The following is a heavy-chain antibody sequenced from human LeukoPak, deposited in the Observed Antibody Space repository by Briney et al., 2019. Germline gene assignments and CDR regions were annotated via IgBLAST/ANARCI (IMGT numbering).Heavy chain of an antibody. CDR2: IYYSGST. J-gene: IGHJ3*02. CDR3: AREDTAFDI. D-gene: IGHD5-18*01. CDR1: GGSISSYY. Sequence: PSETLSLTCTVSGGSISSYYWSWIRQPPGKGLEWIGYIYYSGSTNYNPSLKSRVTISVDTSKNQFSLKLSSVTAADTAVCYCAREDTAFDIWGQGTMVTVSS. V-gene: IGHV4-59*01.